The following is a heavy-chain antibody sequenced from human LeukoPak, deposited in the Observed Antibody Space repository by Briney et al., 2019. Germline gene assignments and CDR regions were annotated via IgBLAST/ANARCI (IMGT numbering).Heavy chain of an antibody. CDR2: IKQDGSEK. V-gene: IGHV3-7*01. D-gene: IGHD2-2*01. CDR3: ARHGRSTSWAPFDY. Sequence: GGSLRLSCAASGFTFSSYWMSWFRQAPGKGLGWVPNIKQDGSEKYYVDSVKGRFTISRDNAKKSMYLQMNSLRAEDTAVYYCARHGRSTSWAPFDYWGQGTLVTVSS. J-gene: IGHJ4*02. CDR1: GFTFSSYW.